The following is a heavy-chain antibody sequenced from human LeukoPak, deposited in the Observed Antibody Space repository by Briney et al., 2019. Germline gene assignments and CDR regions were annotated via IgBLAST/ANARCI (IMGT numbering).Heavy chain of an antibody. CDR2: ISYDGSNN. CDR3: ARDLWGSGSYPSFDY. CDR1: GFTFSSFV. J-gene: IGHJ4*02. V-gene: IGHV3-30-3*01. Sequence: GGSLRLSCAASGFTFSSFVMHWVRQAPGKGLEWVAVISYDGSNNYYADSVKGRFTISRDNSKNTLYLQMNSLRAEDTAVYYCARDLWGSGSYPSFDYWGQGTLVTVSS. D-gene: IGHD3-10*01.